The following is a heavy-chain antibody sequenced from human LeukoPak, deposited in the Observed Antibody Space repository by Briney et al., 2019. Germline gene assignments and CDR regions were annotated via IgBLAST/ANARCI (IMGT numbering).Heavy chain of an antibody. V-gene: IGHV3-23*01. CDR3: ARDRYYDFWSAPPWFDP. CDR2: ISGSGGST. Sequence: GGSLRLSCAASGFTFSSYAMSWVRQAPGKGLEWVSAISGSGGSTYYADSVKGRFTISRDNAKNSLYLQMNSLRAEDTAVYYCARDRYYDFWSAPPWFDPWGQGTLVTVSS. D-gene: IGHD3-3*01. CDR1: GFTFSSYA. J-gene: IGHJ5*02.